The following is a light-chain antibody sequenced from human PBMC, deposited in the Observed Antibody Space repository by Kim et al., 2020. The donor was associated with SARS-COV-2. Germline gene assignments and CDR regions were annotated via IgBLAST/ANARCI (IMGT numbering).Light chain of an antibody. CDR3: AAWDDSLNARV. J-gene: IGLJ3*02. V-gene: IGLV1-44*01. CDR1: RSNIGTNA. CDR2: SIN. Sequence: QSVLTQPPSVSGTPGQRVTLSCSGSRSNIGTNAVNWYQKLPGRAPKLLIYSINSRPSGVPDRFSGSRSGASASLDISGLQSEDEADYYCAAWDDSLNARVFGGGTRLTVL.